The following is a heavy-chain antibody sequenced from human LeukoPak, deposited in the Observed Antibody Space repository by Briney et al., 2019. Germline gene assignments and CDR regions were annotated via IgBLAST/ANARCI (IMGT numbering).Heavy chain of an antibody. Sequence: GRSLRLSCAASGFTFDDYAMHWVRQAPGKGLEWVSGISWNSGSIGYADSVKGRFTISRDNTKNLLFLQMNGLRVEDTAVYYCARGDAFSGDHWGQGTLVTVSS. CDR1: GFTFDDYA. CDR2: ISWNSGSI. CDR3: ARGDAFSGDH. J-gene: IGHJ4*02. D-gene: IGHD3-16*01. V-gene: IGHV3-9*01.